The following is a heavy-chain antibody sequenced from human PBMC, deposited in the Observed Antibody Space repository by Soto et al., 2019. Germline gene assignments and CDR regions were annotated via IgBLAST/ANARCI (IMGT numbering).Heavy chain of an antibody. D-gene: IGHD3-22*01. Sequence: GGSLRLSCAASGFTFSSYWMHWVRQAPGKGLVWVSRVNGDGSSTTYADSVKGRFTISRDSAKNTLFLQMNSLRAEDTAVYYCARGGGTDYYYYDSSAYYSSWGQGTLVTVSS. J-gene: IGHJ5*02. CDR3: ARGGGTDYYYYDSSAYYSS. CDR2: VNGDGSST. V-gene: IGHV3-74*01. CDR1: GFTFSSYW.